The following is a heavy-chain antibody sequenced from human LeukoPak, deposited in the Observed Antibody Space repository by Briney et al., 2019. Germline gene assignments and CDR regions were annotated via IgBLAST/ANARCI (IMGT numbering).Heavy chain of an antibody. D-gene: IGHD2-2*01. Sequence: SETLSLTCAVYGGSFSGYYWSWIRQPPGKGLEWIGEINHSGSTNYNPSLKSRVTISVDTSKNQFSLKLSSVTAADTAVYYCARVGYCSSTSCYLFDYWGQGTLVTVSS. V-gene: IGHV4-34*01. CDR3: ARVGYCSSTSCYLFDY. J-gene: IGHJ4*02. CDR1: GGSFSGYY. CDR2: INHSGST.